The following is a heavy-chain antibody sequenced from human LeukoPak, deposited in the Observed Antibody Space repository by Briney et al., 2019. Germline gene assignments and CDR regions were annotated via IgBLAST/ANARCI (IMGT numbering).Heavy chain of an antibody. Sequence: ASVKVSCKASGYTFSSYDINWVRQATGQGLEWMGWMSPDSGNTGYVQKVQGRVIMTRDTSISTAYMELSSLTSEGTAVYFCARDRVGVGGNGWENWGQGTLVTVSS. CDR1: GYTFSSYD. CDR2: MSPDSGNT. CDR3: ARDRVGVGGNGWEN. D-gene: IGHD6-19*01. J-gene: IGHJ4*02. V-gene: IGHV1-8*01.